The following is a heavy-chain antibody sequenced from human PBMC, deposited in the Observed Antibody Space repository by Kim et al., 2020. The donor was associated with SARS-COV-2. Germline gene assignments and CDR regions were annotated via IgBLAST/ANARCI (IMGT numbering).Heavy chain of an antibody. CDR3: ARGSSWLPFDP. D-gene: IGHD6-13*01. J-gene: IGHJ5*02. V-gene: IGHV4-59*01. CDR2: IYYSGST. CDR1: GGSISSYS. Sequence: SETLSLTCTASGGSISSYSWSWIRQPPGKTLEWIGYIYYSGSTTYNPSLKSRVTISVDTSRNQFSLQLTSVSAADAAVYYCARGSSWLPFDPWGQGALVSVSS.